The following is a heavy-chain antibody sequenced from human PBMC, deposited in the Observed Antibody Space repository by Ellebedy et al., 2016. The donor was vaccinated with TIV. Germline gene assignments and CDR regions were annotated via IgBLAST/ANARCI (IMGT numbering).Heavy chain of an antibody. CDR1: GYTFTGYY. CDR3: ATSYSSGSTFDI. Sequence: AASVKVSCKASGYTFTGYYMHWVRQAPGQGLEWMGWINPNSGGTNYAQKFQGRVTMTRDTSISTAYMELSRLRSDDTAVYYCATSYSSGSTFDIWGQGTMVTVSS. CDR2: INPNSGGT. J-gene: IGHJ3*02. V-gene: IGHV1-2*02. D-gene: IGHD6-19*01.